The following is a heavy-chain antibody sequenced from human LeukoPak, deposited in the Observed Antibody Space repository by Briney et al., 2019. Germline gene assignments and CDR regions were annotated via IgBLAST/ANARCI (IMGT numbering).Heavy chain of an antibody. Sequence: SETLSLTCAVYGGSFSGYYWSWIRQPPGKGLEWIGEINHSGSTNYNPSLKSRVTISVDTSKNQFSLKLSSVTAADTVVYYCARRGSRTRAFDIWGQGTMVTVSS. J-gene: IGHJ3*02. CDR1: GGSFSGYY. D-gene: IGHD1-26*01. CDR2: INHSGST. V-gene: IGHV4-34*01. CDR3: ARRGSRTRAFDI.